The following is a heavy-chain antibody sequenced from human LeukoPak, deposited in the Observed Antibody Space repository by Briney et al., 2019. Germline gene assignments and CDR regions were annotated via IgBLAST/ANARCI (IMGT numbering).Heavy chain of an antibody. J-gene: IGHJ4*02. D-gene: IGHD4-11*01. V-gene: IGHV5-10-1*01. Sequence: GESLNISCKASGYRFTSYWITWVRQMPGKGLEWMGRVDPSDSYTNYSPSFQGHVTISTDKSISTAYLQWSSLKASDTAMYYCGGQLDYRNFGVFDCWGQGTLVTVSS. CDR3: GGQLDYRNFGVFDC. CDR1: GYRFTSYW. CDR2: VDPSDSYT.